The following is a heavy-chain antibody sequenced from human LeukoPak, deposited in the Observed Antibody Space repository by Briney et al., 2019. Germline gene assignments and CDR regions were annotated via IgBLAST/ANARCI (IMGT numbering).Heavy chain of an antibody. CDR2: IYTSGST. Sequence: SETLSLTCTVSGGSISSGNYYWYWIRQPAGKGLEWIGRIYTSGSTNYNPSLKSRVTMSVDTSKNQFSLKLSSVTAADTAVYHCARDDYYYGSGSYTAYWGQGTLVTVSS. V-gene: IGHV4-61*02. CDR1: GGSISSGNYY. J-gene: IGHJ4*02. CDR3: ARDDYYYGSGSYTAY. D-gene: IGHD3-10*01.